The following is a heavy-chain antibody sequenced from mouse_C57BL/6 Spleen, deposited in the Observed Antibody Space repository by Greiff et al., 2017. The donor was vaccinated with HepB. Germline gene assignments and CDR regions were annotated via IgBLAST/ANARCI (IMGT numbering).Heavy chain of an antibody. CDR3: AREGYGSSFDY. CDR1: GYAFSSSW. CDR2: IYPGDGDT. V-gene: IGHV1-82*01. Sequence: QVQLKQSGPELVKPGASVKISCKASGYAFSSSWMNWVKQRPGKGLEWIGRIYPGDGDTNYNGKCKGKATLTADKSSSTAYMQLSSLTSEDSAVYFCAREGYGSSFDYWGQGTTLTVSS. J-gene: IGHJ2*01. D-gene: IGHD1-1*01.